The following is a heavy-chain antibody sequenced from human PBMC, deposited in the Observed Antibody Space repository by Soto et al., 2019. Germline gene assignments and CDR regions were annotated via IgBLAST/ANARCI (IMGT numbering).Heavy chain of an antibody. CDR3: AKDRLWLATGDYYFGLDV. Sequence: QVQLVESGGGVVQPGRSLRLSCAAPGFSFSSHAMHWVRQAPGKGLEWVAVISYDGTNKNYADSVKGRFTISRDNSKNTMSLQMNSLRPEDTAVYYCAKDRLWLATGDYYFGLDVWGQGTTVTISS. V-gene: IGHV3-30*18. CDR2: ISYDGTNK. CDR1: GFSFSSHA. D-gene: IGHD6-19*01. J-gene: IGHJ6*02.